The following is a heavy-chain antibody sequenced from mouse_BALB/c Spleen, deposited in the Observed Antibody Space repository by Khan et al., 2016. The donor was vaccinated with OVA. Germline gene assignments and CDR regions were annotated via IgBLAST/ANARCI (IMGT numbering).Heavy chain of an antibody. V-gene: IGHV1S81*02. CDR2: INPSNGGT. D-gene: IGHD2-2*01. CDR1: GYTFTSYF. J-gene: IGHJ3*01. Sequence: QVQLQQSGAELVKPGASVKLSCKASGYTFTSYFIYWVKQRPGQGLEWIGEINPSNGGTNFNEKFTSKATLTVDKSSSTAYLQFSSLTSEDSAVYYCTGGDFGSLAYWGQGTLVTVSA. CDR3: TGGDFGSLAY.